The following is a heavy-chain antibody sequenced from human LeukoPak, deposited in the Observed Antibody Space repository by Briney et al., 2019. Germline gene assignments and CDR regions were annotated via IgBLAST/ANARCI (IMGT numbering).Heavy chain of an antibody. J-gene: IGHJ4*02. CDR3: ARGAWWDFWSGYLSYFDY. CDR2: INHSGST. CDR1: GGSFSGYY. D-gene: IGHD3-3*01. V-gene: IGHV4-34*01. Sequence: SETLSLTCAVYGGSFSGYYWSWIRQPPGKGLEWIGEINHSGSTNYNPSLKSRVTISVDTSKNQFSLKLSSVTAADTAVYYCARGAWWDFWSGYLSYFDYWGQGTLVTVSS.